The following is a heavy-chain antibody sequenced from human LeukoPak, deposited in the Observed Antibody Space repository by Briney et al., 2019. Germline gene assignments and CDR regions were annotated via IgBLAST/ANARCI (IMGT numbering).Heavy chain of an antibody. CDR1: GFTFSNSY. CDR2: ISGDGSAT. D-gene: IGHD4-11*01. V-gene: IGHV3-74*01. J-gene: IGHJ4*02. CDR3: ATDLFDSSRDY. Sequence: GGSLRLSCAASGFTFSNSYMEWVRQAPGRGLMWVSRISGDGSATAYAGSVKGRFTISRDNAKNTVYLQMNSLRAEDTAVYYCATDLFDSSRDYWGQGTLVTVSS.